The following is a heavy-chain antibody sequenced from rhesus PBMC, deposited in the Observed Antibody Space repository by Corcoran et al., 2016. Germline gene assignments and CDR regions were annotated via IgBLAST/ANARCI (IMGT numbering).Heavy chain of an antibody. CDR2: ISGSGGST. CDR3: ARDLAAAGSEDFDY. J-gene: IGHJ4*01. D-gene: IGHD6-25*01. Sequence: QLQLQESGPGLVKSSETLSLTCAVSGGSISSTYWSWIRQPTGKGLEWIGRISGSGGSTDHNPSLKSRVTMSTDTSKNQFSLKLTSVTAADTAVYYCARDLAAAGSEDFDYWGQGVLVTVSS. CDR1: GGSISSTY. V-gene: IGHV4-173*01.